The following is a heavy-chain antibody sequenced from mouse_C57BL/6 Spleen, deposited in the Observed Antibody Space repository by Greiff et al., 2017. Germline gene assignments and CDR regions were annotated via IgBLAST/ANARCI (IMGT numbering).Heavy chain of an antibody. D-gene: IGHD1-1*02. V-gene: IGHV5-17*01. J-gene: IGHJ3*01. Sequence: EVMLVESGGGLVKPGGSLILSCAASGFTFSDCGMHWVRQAPEKGLEWVAYISSGSSTIYYADTVKGRFTIFRHNAKNTLFLQMISLMSEETATYYCAKCDGGTWFAYWGQGTLVTVSA. CDR3: AKCDGGTWFAY. CDR2: ISSGSSTI. CDR1: GFTFSDCG.